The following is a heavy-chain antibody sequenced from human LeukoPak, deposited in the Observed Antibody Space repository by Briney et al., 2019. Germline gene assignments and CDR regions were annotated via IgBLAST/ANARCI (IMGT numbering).Heavy chain of an antibody. D-gene: IGHD5-12*01. CDR2: ISWNSDSI. Sequence: RSLRLSCAASGFTFNDYAMHWVRQAPGKGLEWASGISWNSDSIAYADSVKGRFTISRDNAKNSLYLHMNSLRAEDTALYYCAKDAYSGYDYSGYFDYWGQGTLVTVSS. J-gene: IGHJ4*02. CDR1: GFTFNDYA. V-gene: IGHV3-9*01. CDR3: AKDAYSGYDYSGYFDY.